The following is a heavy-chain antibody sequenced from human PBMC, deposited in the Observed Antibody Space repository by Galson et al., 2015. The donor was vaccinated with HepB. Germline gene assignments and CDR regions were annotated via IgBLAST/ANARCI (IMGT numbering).Heavy chain of an antibody. V-gene: IGHV3-23*01. CDR1: GFSFASYT. CDR2: ISGGRGNT. Sequence: SLRLSCAVSGFSFASYTMTWVRQAPGKGLEWVSSISGGRGNTYYADSVKGRFTVSRDNSKNTLYLQMNSLRAEDTALYYCARDQPYCGTDCYPEYWGQGTLVTVSS. D-gene: IGHD2-21*02. CDR3: ARDQPYCGTDCYPEY. J-gene: IGHJ4*02.